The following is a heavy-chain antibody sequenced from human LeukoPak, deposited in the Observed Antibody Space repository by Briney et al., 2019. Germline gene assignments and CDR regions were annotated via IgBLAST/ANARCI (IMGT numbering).Heavy chain of an antibody. V-gene: IGHV3-7*01. J-gene: IGHJ4*02. CDR3: ARDLAYSRLDY. Sequence: GGSLRLSCAVSGLTSSSSWMDWVRQAPGKGLEWVASINPDGNKKYSADSVKGRFTISRDNAENSLYLQMNSLRVEDTALYYCARDLAYSRLDYWGQGMLVTVSS. CDR2: INPDGNKK. D-gene: IGHD5-18*01. CDR1: GLTSSSSW.